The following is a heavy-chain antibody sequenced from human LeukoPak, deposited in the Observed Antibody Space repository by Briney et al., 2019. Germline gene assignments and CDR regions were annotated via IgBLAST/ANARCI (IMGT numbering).Heavy chain of an antibody. V-gene: IGHV5-51*01. CDR1: GYSFTSYW. Sequence: GESPKIFFKGSGYSFTSYWNGWGRQMPGKGLEGMGIIYPGDSDTRYSPSFQGQVTISADKSISTAYLQWSSLKASDTAMYYCAHGSGSYDAFDIWGQGTMVTVSS. J-gene: IGHJ3*02. CDR2: IYPGDSDT. D-gene: IGHD3-10*01. CDR3: AHGSGSYDAFDI.